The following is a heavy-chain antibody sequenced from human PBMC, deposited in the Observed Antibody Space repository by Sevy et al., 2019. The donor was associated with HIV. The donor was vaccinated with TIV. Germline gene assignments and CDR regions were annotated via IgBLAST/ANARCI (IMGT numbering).Heavy chain of an antibody. CDR1: GYTFTGYY. Sequence: ASVKVSCKASGYTFTGYYIYWVRQAPGQGLEWMGWINPNSGGTNYEQKFQGRVTMTMDTSINPASMGLSRLTSDDTAVYYCARDRMVAAYNWLDPWGQGTLVTVSS. D-gene: IGHD2-8*01. CDR3: ARDRMVAAYNWLDP. V-gene: IGHV1-2*02. J-gene: IGHJ5*02. CDR2: INPNSGGT.